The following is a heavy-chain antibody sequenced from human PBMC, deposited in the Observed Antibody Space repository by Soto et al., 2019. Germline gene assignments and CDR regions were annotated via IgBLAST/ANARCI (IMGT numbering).Heavy chain of an antibody. D-gene: IGHD6-13*01. J-gene: IGHJ6*02. CDR1: GGSFSSYA. V-gene: IGHV1-69*01. CDR3: ARDLRAAGRPGMDV. CDR2: IIPIVGTG. Sequence: QVQLVQSGAEVKKPGSSVKVCCKASGGSFSSYAISWVRQAPGQGLEWMGGIIPIVGTGNYAQNFQGRVTITADESTSTAYTELSSLRSEDTAMYYCARDLRAAGRPGMDVWGQGTTVTVSS.